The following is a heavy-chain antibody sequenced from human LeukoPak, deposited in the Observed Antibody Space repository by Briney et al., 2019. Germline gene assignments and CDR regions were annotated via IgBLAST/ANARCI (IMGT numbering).Heavy chain of an antibody. Sequence: PSETLSLTCAVYGGSFSGYYWSWIRQPPGKGLEWIGEINHSGSTNYNPSLKSRVTISVDTSKNQFSLKLSSVTAADTAVYYCARGSRWGSIFGVAHNYYYYGMGVWGQGTTVTVSS. V-gene: IGHV4-34*01. CDR2: INHSGST. D-gene: IGHD3-3*01. CDR3: ARGSRWGSIFGVAHNYYYYGMGV. CDR1: GGSFSGYY. J-gene: IGHJ6*02.